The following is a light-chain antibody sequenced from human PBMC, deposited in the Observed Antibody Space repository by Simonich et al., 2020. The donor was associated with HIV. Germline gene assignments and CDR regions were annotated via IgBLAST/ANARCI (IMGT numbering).Light chain of an antibody. CDR3: QSADSSGTYVV. CDR1: ALPKQY. Sequence: SYELTQPPSVSVSPGQTARITCSGEALPKQYAYWYKQKPGQAPVLGIYKDSERPSGIPERFSGSSSGTTVTLTISGVQAEDEADYYCQSADSSGTYVVFGGGTKLTVL. J-gene: IGLJ2*01. CDR2: KDS. V-gene: IGLV3-25*03.